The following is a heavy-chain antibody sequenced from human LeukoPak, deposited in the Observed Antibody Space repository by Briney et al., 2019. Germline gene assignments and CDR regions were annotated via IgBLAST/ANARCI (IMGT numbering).Heavy chain of an antibody. CDR1: GYTFTGYG. CDR3: ARSPPDCSSTSCYSIVFFDY. Sequence: GASVKVSCKASGYTFTGYGISWVRQAPGQGLEWMGWISAYNGNTNYAQKLRGRVTMTTDTSTSTAYMELRSLRSDDTAVYYCARSPPDCSSTSCYSIVFFDYWGQGTLVTVSS. V-gene: IGHV1-18*01. D-gene: IGHD2-2*01. J-gene: IGHJ4*02. CDR2: ISAYNGNT.